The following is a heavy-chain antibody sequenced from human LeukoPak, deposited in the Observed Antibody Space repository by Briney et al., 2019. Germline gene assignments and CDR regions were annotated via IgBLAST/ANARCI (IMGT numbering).Heavy chain of an antibody. CDR2: INPSGGST. CDR1: GYTFTNYH. CDR3: ARYGHSPFFDY. D-gene: IGHD4-17*01. V-gene: IGHV1-46*01. Sequence: ASVKVSCKASGYTFTNYHMNWVRQAPGQGLEWMGIINPSGGSTTNAQKFQGRVIMTRDMSTSTVYMELSSLRSEDTAVYFCARYGHSPFFDYWGQGTLVVVSS. J-gene: IGHJ4*02.